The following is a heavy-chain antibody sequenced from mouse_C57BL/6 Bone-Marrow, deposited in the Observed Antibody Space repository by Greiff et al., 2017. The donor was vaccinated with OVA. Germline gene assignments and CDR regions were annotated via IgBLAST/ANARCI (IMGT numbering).Heavy chain of an antibody. CDR2: ISSGGSYT. J-gene: IGHJ4*01. V-gene: IGHV5-6*01. Sequence: EVHLVESGGDLVKPGGSLKLSCAASGFTFSSYGMSWVRQTPDKRLEWVATISSGGSYTYYPDSVKGRFTISRDNAKNTLYLQMSSLKSEDTAMYYCARRRLLAMDYWGQGTSVTVSS. CDR1: GFTFSSYG. D-gene: IGHD1-1*01. CDR3: ARRRLLAMDY.